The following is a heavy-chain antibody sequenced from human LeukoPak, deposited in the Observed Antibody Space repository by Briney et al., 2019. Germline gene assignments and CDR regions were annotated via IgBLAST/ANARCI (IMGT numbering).Heavy chain of an antibody. Sequence: PGGSLRLSCAASGFTFSSYGMHWVRQAPGKGLEWVAFIRYDGSNKYYADSVKGRFTISRDNSKNTLYLQMNSLRAEDTAVYYCARSMDFWSGPLWSYWGQGTLVTVSS. J-gene: IGHJ4*02. V-gene: IGHV3-30*02. CDR1: GFTFSSYG. CDR3: ARSMDFWSGPLWSY. D-gene: IGHD3-3*01. CDR2: IRYDGSNK.